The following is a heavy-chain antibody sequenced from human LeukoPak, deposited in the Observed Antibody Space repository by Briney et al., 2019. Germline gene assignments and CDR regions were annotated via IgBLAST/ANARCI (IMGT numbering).Heavy chain of an antibody. CDR3: ARLGVLGYCSSTSCVEDY. V-gene: IGHV4-34*01. D-gene: IGHD2-2*01. CDR1: GGSFSGYY. Sequence: PSETLSLTCAVYGGSFSGYYWSWIRQPPGKGLEWIGEINHSGSTNYNPSLKSRVTISVDTSKNQFSLKLSSVTAADTAVYYCARLGVLGYCSSTSCVEDYWGQGTLVTVSS. J-gene: IGHJ4*02. CDR2: INHSGST.